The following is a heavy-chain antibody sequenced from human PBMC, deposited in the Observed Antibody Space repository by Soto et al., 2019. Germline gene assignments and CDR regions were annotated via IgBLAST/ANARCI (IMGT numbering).Heavy chain of an antibody. V-gene: IGHV1-24*01. D-gene: IGHD3-10*01. CDR1: GYTLTELS. Sequence: ASVKVSCKVSGYTLTELSMHWVRQAPGKGLEWMGGFDPEDGETIYAQKFQGRVTMTEDTSTDTAYMELSSLRSEDTALFYCATDHMVRGVIPPGLDYWGQGTLVTVSS. CDR3: ATDHMVRGVIPPGLDY. J-gene: IGHJ4*02. CDR2: FDPEDGET.